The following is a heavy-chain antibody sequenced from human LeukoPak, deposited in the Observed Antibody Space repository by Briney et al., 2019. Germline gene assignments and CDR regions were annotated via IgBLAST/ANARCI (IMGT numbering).Heavy chain of an antibody. CDR2: INHRGSA. CDR1: GGSFSGYY. J-gene: IGHJ4*02. D-gene: IGHD2-15*01. CDR3: ARTSDRYCSGGSCYLAF. V-gene: IGHV4-34*01. Sequence: KPSETLSLTCAVYGGSFSGYYWSWVRQPPGKGLEWIGEINHRGSANYNPSLKSRVTISIDTSKNQFSLKVTSVTAADTAVYYCARTSDRYCSGGSCYLAFWGQGTPVTVSS.